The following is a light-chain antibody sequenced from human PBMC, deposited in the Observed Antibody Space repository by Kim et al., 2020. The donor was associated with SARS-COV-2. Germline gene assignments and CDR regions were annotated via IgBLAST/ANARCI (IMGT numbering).Light chain of an antibody. J-gene: IGKJ1*01. CDR2: AAS. CDR1: QSITNY. CDR3: QQSYSMPRT. V-gene: IGKV1-39*01. Sequence: DIQMTQSPSSLSASVGDRVTITWRASQSITNYLNWYQQKPGKAPKVLIYAASSLQSGVPSRFSGSGSGTDFTLTISSLQPDDFATYYCQQSYSMPRTFGPGTKVDIK.